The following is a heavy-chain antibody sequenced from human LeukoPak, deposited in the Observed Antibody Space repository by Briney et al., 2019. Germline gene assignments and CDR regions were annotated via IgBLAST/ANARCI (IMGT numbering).Heavy chain of an antibody. CDR3: AKSPLLRFLEWSGRGYFDY. CDR1: GFTFSSYA. CDR2: ISGSGGST. V-gene: IGHV3-23*01. J-gene: IGHJ4*02. Sequence: GGSLRLSCAASGFTFSSYAMSWVRQAPGKGLEWVSAISGSGGSTYYADSVKGRFTISRDNSKNTLYLQMNSLRAEDTAVYYCAKSPLLRFLEWSGRGYFDYWGQGTLVTVSS. D-gene: IGHD3-3*01.